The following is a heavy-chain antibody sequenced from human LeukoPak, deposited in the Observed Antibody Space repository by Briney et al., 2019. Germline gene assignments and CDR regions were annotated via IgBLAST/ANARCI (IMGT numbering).Heavy chain of an antibody. CDR3: AKDPLPCSSTSCYTRSGY. CDR2: ISGSGGST. D-gene: IGHD2-2*02. Sequence: GGSLRLSCAASGFTFSSYAMSWVRQAPGKGLEWVSAISGSGGSTYYADSVKGRFTISRDNSKNTLYLQMNSLRAEDTAVYYCAKDPLPCSSTSCYTRSGYWGQGTLVTVSS. V-gene: IGHV3-23*01. J-gene: IGHJ4*02. CDR1: GFTFSSYA.